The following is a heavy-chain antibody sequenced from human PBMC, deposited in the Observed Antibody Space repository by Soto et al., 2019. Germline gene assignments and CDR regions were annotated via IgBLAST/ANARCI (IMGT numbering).Heavy chain of an antibody. Sequence: QVQLVESGGGVVQPGRSLRLSCAASGFTFSSYGIHWVRQAPGKGLEWVAVISYDGNNKYYADSVKGRFTVSRDNSKNTLYLQMNSLRAEDTAVYYCARDHYDSSGYLDPWGQGTLVTVSS. CDR1: GFTFSSYG. J-gene: IGHJ5*02. CDR3: ARDHYDSSGYLDP. V-gene: IGHV3-30*03. CDR2: ISYDGNNK. D-gene: IGHD3-22*01.